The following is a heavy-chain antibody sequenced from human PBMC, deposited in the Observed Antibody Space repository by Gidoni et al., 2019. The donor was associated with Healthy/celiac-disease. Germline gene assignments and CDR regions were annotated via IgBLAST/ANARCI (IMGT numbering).Heavy chain of an antibody. CDR3: ATSSGSSNDY. CDR1: GFTFSSYS. J-gene: IGHJ4*02. Sequence: EVQLVESGGGLVQPGGSLRLSCAASGFTFSSYSMNWVRQAPGKGLEWVSYISSSSSTIYYADSVKGRFTISRDNAKNSLYLQMNSLRAEDTAVYYCATSSGSSNDYWGQGTLVTVSS. V-gene: IGHV3-48*01. D-gene: IGHD2-15*01. CDR2: ISSSSSTI.